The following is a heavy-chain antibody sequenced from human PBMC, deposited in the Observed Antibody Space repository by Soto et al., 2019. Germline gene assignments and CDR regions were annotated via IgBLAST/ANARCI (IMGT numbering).Heavy chain of an antibody. CDR1: GFTFTRYS. J-gene: IGHJ3*02. Sequence: PGGSLRLSCAASGFTFTRYSMNWVRQAPGKGLEWVSSISSTTNYIYYGDSMKGRFTISRDNAKNSLYLEMNSLRAEDTAVYYCARDKMAPFRLGELSFLTATPENAFDIWGQGTMVTVSS. CDR2: ISSTTNYI. D-gene: IGHD3-16*02. CDR3: ARDKMAPFRLGELSFLTATPENAFDI. V-gene: IGHV3-21*06.